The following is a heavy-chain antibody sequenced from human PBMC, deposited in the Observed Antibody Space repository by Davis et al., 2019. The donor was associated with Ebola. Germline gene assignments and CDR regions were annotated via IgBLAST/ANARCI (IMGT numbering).Heavy chain of an antibody. CDR1: GGTFSSDT. D-gene: IGHD2-8*01. Sequence: SVKVSCKASGGTFSSDTISWVRQAPGQGLEWMGRIIPMLGLTNYAQKFRDRVTITADKSTSTAYLDLSSRRSEDTAVYYCARRHCTNGVCYFDYWGQGTLVTVSS. V-gene: IGHV1-69*02. CDR2: IIPMLGLT. J-gene: IGHJ4*02. CDR3: ARRHCTNGVCYFDY.